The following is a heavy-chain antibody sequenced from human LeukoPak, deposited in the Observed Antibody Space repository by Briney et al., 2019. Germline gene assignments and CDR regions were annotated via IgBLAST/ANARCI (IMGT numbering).Heavy chain of an antibody. CDR1: GYTFTSYD. V-gene: IGHV1-8*01. D-gene: IGHD2-8*02. Sequence: GASVKVSCKASGYTFTSYDINWVRQATGQGLEWMGWMNPNSGNTGYAQKFQGRVTMTTDTSTSTAYMELRSLRSDDTAVYYCARLVDYYFDYWGQGTLVTVSS. J-gene: IGHJ4*02. CDR3: ARLVDYYFDY. CDR2: MNPNSGNT.